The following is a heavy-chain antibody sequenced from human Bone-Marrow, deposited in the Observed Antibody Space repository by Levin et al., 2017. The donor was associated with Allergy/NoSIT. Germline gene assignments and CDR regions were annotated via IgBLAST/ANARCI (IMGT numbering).Heavy chain of an antibody. CDR2: ISGSGNTV. D-gene: IGHD3-10*01. CDR1: GFSFNTYE. V-gene: IGHV3-48*03. Sequence: GESLKISCIASGFSFNTYEMNWVRQAPGKGLEWISYISGSGNTVYYADSVKGRFTISRDNARNSLYLQMNSLRAEDTAIYYCAREGLFMVRVFDYWGRGTLVTVSS. J-gene: IGHJ4*02. CDR3: AREGLFMVRVFDY.